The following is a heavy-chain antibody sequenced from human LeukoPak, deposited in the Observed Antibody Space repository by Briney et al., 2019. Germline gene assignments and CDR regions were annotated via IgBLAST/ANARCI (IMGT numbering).Heavy chain of an antibody. Sequence: PGGSLRLSCAASGFIFSNYAMSWVRQAPGKGLEWVSAISGGGVDTYYADSVKGRFTISRDNSKNTLYLQMNSLRAEDTAVYYCAKFESYYGDYFCDYWGQGTLVTVSS. CDR3: AKFESYYGDYFCDY. CDR1: GFIFSNYA. V-gene: IGHV3-23*01. CDR2: ISGGGVDT. J-gene: IGHJ4*02. D-gene: IGHD4-17*01.